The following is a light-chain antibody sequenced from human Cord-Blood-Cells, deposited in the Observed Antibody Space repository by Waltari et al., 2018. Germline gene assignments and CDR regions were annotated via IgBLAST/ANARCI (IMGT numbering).Light chain of an antibody. CDR1: QSPLHSNGYNY. V-gene: IGKV2-28*01. J-gene: IGKJ2*03. CDR2: LGS. Sequence: IVMTQSPLSLPVTPGWPASISCRSSQSPLHSNGYNYLDWYLQKPGQSPQLLIYLGSNRASGVPDRFSGSGSGTDFTLKISRVEAEDVGVYYCMQALQTPYSFGQGTKLEIK. CDR3: MQALQTPYS.